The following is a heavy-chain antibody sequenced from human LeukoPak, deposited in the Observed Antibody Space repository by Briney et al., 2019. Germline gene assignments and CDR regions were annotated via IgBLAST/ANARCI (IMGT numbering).Heavy chain of an antibody. Sequence: ASVEVSCKASGYTFTGYYMHWVRQAPGQGLEWMGWISAYNGNTNYAQKLQGRVTMTTDTSTSTAYMELRSLRSDDTAVYYCARDRPLPSTPRDGTAIDYWGQGTLVTVSS. D-gene: IGHD5-24*01. V-gene: IGHV1-18*04. CDR1: GYTFTGYY. CDR2: ISAYNGNT. J-gene: IGHJ4*02. CDR3: ARDRPLPSTPRDGTAIDY.